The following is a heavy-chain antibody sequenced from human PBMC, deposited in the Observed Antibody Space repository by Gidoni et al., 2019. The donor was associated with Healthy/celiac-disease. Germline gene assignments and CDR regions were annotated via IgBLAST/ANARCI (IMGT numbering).Heavy chain of an antibody. D-gene: IGHD2-8*01. CDR1: GYTFTSYY. CDR2: INPSGGST. V-gene: IGHV1-46*01. Sequence: QVQLVQSGAEVKKPGASVKVSCKASGYTFTSYYMHWVRQAPGQGLEWMGIINPSGGSTSYAQKFQGRVTMTRDTSTSTVYMELSSLRSEDTAVYYCARVGAMVTYYDGRDVWGQGTTVTVSS. J-gene: IGHJ6*02. CDR3: ARVGAMVTYYDGRDV.